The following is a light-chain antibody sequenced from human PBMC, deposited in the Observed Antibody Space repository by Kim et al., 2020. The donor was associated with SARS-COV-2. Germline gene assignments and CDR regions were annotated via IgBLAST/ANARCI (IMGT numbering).Light chain of an antibody. Sequence: GQRVTISCTGSSSNIGAGYDVHWYQQLPGTAPKRLIYGNSNRPSGVPDRFSGSKSGTSASLAITGLQAEDEADYYCQSYDSSLSGVFGGGTQLTVL. CDR3: QSYDSSLSGV. V-gene: IGLV1-40*01. CDR2: GNS. CDR1: SSNIGAGYD. J-gene: IGLJ3*02.